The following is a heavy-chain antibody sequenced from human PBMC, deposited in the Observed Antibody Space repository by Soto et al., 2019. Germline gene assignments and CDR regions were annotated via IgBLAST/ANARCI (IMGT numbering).Heavy chain of an antibody. CDR2: ISAYNGNT. J-gene: IGHJ5*02. CDR3: ARDLETYCTNGVCYTLGWFAP. D-gene: IGHD2-8*01. Sequence: ASVKVSCKASGYTFTSYGISWVRQAPGQGLEWMGWISAYNGNTNYAQKLQGRVTMTTDTSPSTAYMELRSLRSDDTAVYYCARDLETYCTNGVCYTLGWFAPWGQGTLVTVSS. CDR1: GYTFTSYG. V-gene: IGHV1-18*01.